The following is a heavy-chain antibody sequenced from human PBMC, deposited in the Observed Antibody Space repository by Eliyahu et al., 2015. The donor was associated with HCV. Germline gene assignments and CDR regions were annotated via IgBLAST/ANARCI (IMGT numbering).Heavy chain of an antibody. Sequence: EVQLLESGGGLVQPGGSLRLSCAAXGFPFGSYAFXWXRXAPGKGLXWVSAISGSGGSTYYADSVKGRFTISRDNSKNTLYLQMNSLRAEDTAVYYCAKDWTGITMVRGVIITSGQAFDYWGQGTLVTVSS. D-gene: IGHD3-10*01. CDR2: ISGSGGST. CDR1: GFPFGSYA. J-gene: IGHJ4*02. CDR3: AKDWTGITMVRGVIITSGQAFDY. V-gene: IGHV3-23*01.